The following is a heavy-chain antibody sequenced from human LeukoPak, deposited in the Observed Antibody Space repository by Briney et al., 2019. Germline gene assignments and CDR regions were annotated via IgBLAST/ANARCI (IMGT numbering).Heavy chain of an antibody. CDR3: ARGYYYGSGPSDY. V-gene: IGHV4-30-4*08. CDR1: GFTFSSYS. D-gene: IGHD3-10*01. J-gene: IGHJ4*02. CDR2: IYYSGST. Sequence: LRLSCAASGFTFSSYSMNWIRQPPGKGLEWIGYIYYSGSTYYNPSLKSRVTISVDTSKNQFSLKLSSVTAADTAVYYCARGYYYGSGPSDYWGQGTLVTVSS.